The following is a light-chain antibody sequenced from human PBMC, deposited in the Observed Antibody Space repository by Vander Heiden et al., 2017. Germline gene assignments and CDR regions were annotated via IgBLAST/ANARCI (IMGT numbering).Light chain of an antibody. V-gene: IGKV2-28*01. CDR3: MQDLHNTPVYT. CDR1: HSLLHTNGYKC. Sequence: DIVMTQSPLSLPVTPGKPASISCSSSHSLLHTNGYKCWDLNRQKPGQAPQLLIYLGASRGLEVPDRFSGSGSGTDFALKISRVEAEDVGVYYCMQDLHNTPVYTFGQGTKLEIK. J-gene: IGKJ2*01. CDR2: LGA.